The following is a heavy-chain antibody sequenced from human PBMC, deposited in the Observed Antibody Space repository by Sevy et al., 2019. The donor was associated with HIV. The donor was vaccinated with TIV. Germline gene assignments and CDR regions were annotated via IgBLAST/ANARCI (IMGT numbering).Heavy chain of an antibody. J-gene: IGHJ3*02. Sequence: GGSLRLSCAASGFTFSSYSMNWVRQAPGKGLEWVSYISSSSSTIYYADSVKGRFTISRDNAKNSLYLQMNSLRDEDTAGYYCAGRNNGSGIFAFDNWGQGTMVTVSS. D-gene: IGHD3-10*01. CDR1: GFTFSSYS. CDR3: AGRNNGSGIFAFDN. V-gene: IGHV3-48*02. CDR2: ISSSSSTI.